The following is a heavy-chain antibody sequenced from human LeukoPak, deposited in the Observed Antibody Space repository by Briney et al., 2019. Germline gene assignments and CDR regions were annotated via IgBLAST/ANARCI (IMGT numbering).Heavy chain of an antibody. CDR3: ARFREHLRRMRGHVEYYFDY. D-gene: IGHD1-1*01. Sequence: SETLSLTCTVSGGSISSSSYYWGWTRQPPRKGLEWIGSIYYSGSTFYIPSLKSRVTISVDTSKNQFSLKLSSVTAADTAVYYCARFREHLRRMRGHVEYYFDYWGQGTLVTVSS. V-gene: IGHV4-39*01. CDR1: GGSISSSSYY. CDR2: IYYSGST. J-gene: IGHJ4*02.